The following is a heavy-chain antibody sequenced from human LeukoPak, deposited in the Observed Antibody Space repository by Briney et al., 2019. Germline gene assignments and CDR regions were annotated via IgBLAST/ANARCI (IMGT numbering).Heavy chain of an antibody. CDR3: ARGDYYDGGGRNWFDP. J-gene: IGHJ5*02. CDR2: IYYSGNT. D-gene: IGHD3-16*01. CDR1: GGSISRSSSY. V-gene: IGHV4-39*07. Sequence: SETLSLTCTVSGGSISRSSSYWGWTRHPPGEGLEWIGSIYYSGNTYYNPSLKSRVNISVDMSKNQVSLKVSSVTAADTAVYYCARGDYYDGGGRNWFDPWGQGTLVTVSS.